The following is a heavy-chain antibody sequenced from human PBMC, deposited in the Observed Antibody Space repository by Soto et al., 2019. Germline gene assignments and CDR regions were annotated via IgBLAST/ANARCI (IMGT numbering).Heavy chain of an antibody. J-gene: IGHJ3*02. CDR2: IYYSGST. Sequence: QVQLQESGPGLVKPSETLSLTCTVSGGSISSYYWSWIRQPPGKGLEWIGYIYYSGSTNYNPSLKSRVTISVDTSKNQFSLKLSSVTAADTAVYYCARGTYSGYDSDAFDIWGQGTMVTVSS. V-gene: IGHV4-59*01. CDR3: ARGTYSGYDSDAFDI. D-gene: IGHD5-12*01. CDR1: GGSISSYY.